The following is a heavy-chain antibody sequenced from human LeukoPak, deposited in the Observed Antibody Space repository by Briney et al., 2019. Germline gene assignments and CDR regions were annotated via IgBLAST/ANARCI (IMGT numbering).Heavy chain of an antibody. CDR1: GFTFSNAW. D-gene: IGHD2-2*01. V-gene: IGHV4-59*01. CDR3: ARAGSTSRLDP. CDR2: IYYSGST. Sequence: GSLRLSCAASGFTFSNAWMSWVRQAPGKGLEWIGYIYYSGSTNYNPSLKSRVTISVDTSRNQFSLKLSSVTAADTAVYYCARAGSTSRLDPWGQGTLVTVSS. J-gene: IGHJ5*02.